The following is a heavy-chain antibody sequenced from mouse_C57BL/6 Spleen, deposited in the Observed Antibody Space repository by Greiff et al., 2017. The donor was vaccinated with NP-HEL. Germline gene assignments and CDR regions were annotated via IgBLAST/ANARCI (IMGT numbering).Heavy chain of an antibody. Sequence: VQLKESGAELVRPGASVKLSCTASGFNIKDYYMHWVKQRPEQGLEWIGWIEPEDSATDYASKFQGKATITADTYSNTAYLQHSSLTSEDAAVYYCTTGCYGHYAMDYWGQGTSVTVSS. D-gene: IGHD1-1*02. V-gene: IGHV14-4*01. CDR3: TTGCYGHYAMDY. CDR2: IEPEDSAT. J-gene: IGHJ4*01. CDR1: GFNIKDYY.